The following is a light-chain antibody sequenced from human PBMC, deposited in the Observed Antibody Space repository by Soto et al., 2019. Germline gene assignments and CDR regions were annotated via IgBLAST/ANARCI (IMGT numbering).Light chain of an antibody. CDR1: TSNIGNNA. Sequence: QAVVTQPPSVSAAPGQKVTISCSGTTSNIGNNAISWYQQVPGTAPKLLIYDNNKRPSGIPDRFSGSKSGTSATLGITGLQTGDEADYFCGTWDSSLSAAVFGTGTKVTVL. V-gene: IGLV1-51*01. CDR3: GTWDSSLSAAV. CDR2: DNN. J-gene: IGLJ1*01.